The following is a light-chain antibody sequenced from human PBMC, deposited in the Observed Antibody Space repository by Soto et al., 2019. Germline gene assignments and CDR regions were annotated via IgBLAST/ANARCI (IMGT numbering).Light chain of an antibody. CDR1: QSISSY. CDR2: AAS. J-gene: IGKJ3*01. V-gene: IGKV1-39*01. Sequence: DIQMTQSPSSLSASVGDRVTITCRASQSISSYINWYQQKQGKANKLLIYAASSMQSGGRQRFSGCASGTDFTLTIISLHPEDFATYYFHQSYITPRTFGPGTKVDIK. CDR3: HQSYITPRT.